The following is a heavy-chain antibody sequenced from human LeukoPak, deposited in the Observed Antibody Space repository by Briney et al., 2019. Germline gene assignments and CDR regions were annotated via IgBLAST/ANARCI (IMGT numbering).Heavy chain of an antibody. D-gene: IGHD1-26*01. CDR2: ITSSSIYI. V-gene: IGHV3-21*01. CDR1: GFTFSRYN. CDR3: ARAVVGATTHFDY. J-gene: IGHJ4*02. Sequence: PGGSLRLSCAASGFTFSRYNMNWVRQAPGKGLEWVSSITSSSIYIYYADSMKGRFTISRDNAKNSLYLQMNSLRAEDTAVYYCARAVVGATTHFDYWGQGTLVTVSS.